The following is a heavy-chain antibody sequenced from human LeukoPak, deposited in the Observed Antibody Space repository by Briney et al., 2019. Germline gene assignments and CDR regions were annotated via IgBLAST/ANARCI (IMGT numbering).Heavy chain of an antibody. CDR2: IYTSGST. D-gene: IGHD3-10*01. CDR1: GGSISSGSYY. Sequence: SETLSLTCTVSGGSISSGSYYWSWLRQPAGKGLEWIGRIYTSGSTNYNPSLKSRVTISVDTSKNQVSLKLSSVTAADTAVYYCARAYGSDKYFDYWGQGTLVTVSS. CDR3: ARAYGSDKYFDY. J-gene: IGHJ4*02. V-gene: IGHV4-61*02.